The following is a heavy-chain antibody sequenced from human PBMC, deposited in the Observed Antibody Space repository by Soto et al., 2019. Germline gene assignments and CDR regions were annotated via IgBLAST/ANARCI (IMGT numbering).Heavy chain of an antibody. CDR3: AAPESGYFYYYYGMDV. CDR1: GFNFTSSA. Sequence: MQLVQSGPEVKKPGTSVKVSCKASGFNFTSSAVQLVRQARGQRLEWIGWIVVGSGNTNYAQKFQERVTITRDMSTRAAYLELSSLRSEDTAVYYFAAPESGYFYYYYGMDVWGQGTTVTVSS. V-gene: IGHV1-58*01. J-gene: IGHJ6*02. D-gene: IGHD3-22*01. CDR2: IVVGSGNT.